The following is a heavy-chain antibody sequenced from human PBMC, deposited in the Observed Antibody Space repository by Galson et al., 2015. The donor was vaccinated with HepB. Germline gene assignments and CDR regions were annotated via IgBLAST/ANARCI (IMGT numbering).Heavy chain of an antibody. Sequence: SLRLSCAASGFTFSSYSMNWVRQAPGKGLEWVSSISSSSSYIYYADSVKGRFTISRDNAKNSLYLQMNSLRAEDTAVYYCARDRFDFWSGYYGMDVWGQGTTVTVSS. CDR2: ISSSSSYI. CDR3: ARDRFDFWSGYYGMDV. V-gene: IGHV3-21*01. D-gene: IGHD3-3*01. CDR1: GFTFSSYS. J-gene: IGHJ6*02.